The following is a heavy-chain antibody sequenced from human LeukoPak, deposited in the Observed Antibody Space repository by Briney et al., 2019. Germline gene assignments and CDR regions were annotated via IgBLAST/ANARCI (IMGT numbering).Heavy chain of an antibody. D-gene: IGHD3-10*01. CDR1: GYTFTDYY. CDR2: ITPYSGGT. V-gene: IGHV1-2*02. CDR3: AREFNTYYYGSGSHDAFDI. J-gene: IGHJ3*02. Sequence: GASVKVSCKASGYTFTDYYIHWVRQAPGQGLEWMGWITPYSGGTDYAQKLQGRVTMTMDTSISTVYMELSRLRSDDTAVYYCAREFNTYYYGSGSHDAFDIWGQGTEVTVS.